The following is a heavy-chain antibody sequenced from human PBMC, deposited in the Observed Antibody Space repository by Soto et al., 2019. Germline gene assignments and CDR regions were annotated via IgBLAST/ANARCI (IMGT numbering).Heavy chain of an antibody. J-gene: IGHJ4*02. D-gene: IGHD3-22*01. CDR2: ISWTSGTI. CDR3: AKGQSDYYDSSGNSPTGGVDY. CDR1: GFIFDNYA. V-gene: IGHV3-9*01. Sequence: EVQLVESGGGLVQPGRSLRLSCAASGFIFDNYAMHWVRQAPGKGLEWVSGISWTSGTIAYADSVKGRFTISRDNAKNSLYLQMNSLRAEDTALYYCAKGQSDYYDSSGNSPTGGVDYWGQGTLVTVPS.